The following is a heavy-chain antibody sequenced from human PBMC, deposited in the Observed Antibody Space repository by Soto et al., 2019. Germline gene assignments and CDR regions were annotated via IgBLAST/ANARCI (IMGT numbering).Heavy chain of an antibody. V-gene: IGHV4-30-4*01. D-gene: IGHD6-6*01. J-gene: IGHJ4*02. CDR2: IYYSGST. Sequence: SETLSLTCTVSGGSISSGDYYWSWIRQPPGKGLEWIGYIYYSGSTYYNPSLKSRVTISVDTSKNQFSLKLSSVTAADTAVYYCARSFNEYSSSTEYYFDYWGQGTLVTVSS. CDR1: GGSISSGDYY. CDR3: ARSFNEYSSSTEYYFDY.